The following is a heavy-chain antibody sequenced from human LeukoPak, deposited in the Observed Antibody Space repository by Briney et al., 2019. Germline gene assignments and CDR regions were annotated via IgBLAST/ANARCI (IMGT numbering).Heavy chain of an antibody. CDR3: AKVRVATTGPFDY. D-gene: IGHD5-12*01. CDR2: ISGSGGTT. Sequence: PGGSLRLSCAASGFTFSSYAMSWVRQAPGKGLEWVSAISGSGGTTYDADSVKGRFTISRDNSRNTLYLQMNSLRAEDTAVYYCAKVRVATTGPFDYWGQGTLVTVSS. J-gene: IGHJ4*02. CDR1: GFTFSSYA. V-gene: IGHV3-23*01.